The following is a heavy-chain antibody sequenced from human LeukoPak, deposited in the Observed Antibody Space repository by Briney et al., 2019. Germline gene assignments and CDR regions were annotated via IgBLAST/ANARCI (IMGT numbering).Heavy chain of an antibody. J-gene: IGHJ5*02. CDR1: GYTFTSNY. V-gene: IGHV1-46*01. CDR3: ARGIQSFDP. CDR2: ISPSGGST. Sequence: ASVKVSCKAFGYTFTSNYMHWVRQAPGQGPEWMGVISPSGGSTTYAQKFQGRVTLTRDMSTSTDYLELSSLRSEDTAVYYCARGIQSFDPWGQGTLVTVSS.